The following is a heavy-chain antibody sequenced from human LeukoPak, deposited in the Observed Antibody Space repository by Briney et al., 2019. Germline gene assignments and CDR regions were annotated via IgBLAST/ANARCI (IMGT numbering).Heavy chain of an antibody. D-gene: IGHD6-19*01. CDR3: ALGSDGYSSGWYYFDY. Sequence: GRSLRLSCAASGFTFDDYAMHWVRQAPGKGLEWVSGISWNSGSIGYADSVKGRFTISRDNAKNSLYLQMNSLRAEDTALYYCALGSDGYSSGWYYFDYWGQGTLVTVSS. J-gene: IGHJ4*02. CDR2: ISWNSGSI. V-gene: IGHV3-9*01. CDR1: GFTFDDYA.